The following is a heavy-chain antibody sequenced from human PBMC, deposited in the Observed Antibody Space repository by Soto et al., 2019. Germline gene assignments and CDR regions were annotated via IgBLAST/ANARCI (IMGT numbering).Heavy chain of an antibody. CDR1: GYTFTGYY. V-gene: IGHV1-2*04. J-gene: IGHJ3*02. D-gene: IGHD7-27*01. Sequence: QVQLVQSGAEVKKPGASVKVSCTASGYTFTGYYMHWVRQAPGQGLEWMGWINPNSGGTNYAQKFQGWVTMTRDTSISTAYRELSRLRSDDTAVYYCARVNWGLEKSDAFDIWGQGTMVTVSS. CDR3: ARVNWGLEKSDAFDI. CDR2: INPNSGGT.